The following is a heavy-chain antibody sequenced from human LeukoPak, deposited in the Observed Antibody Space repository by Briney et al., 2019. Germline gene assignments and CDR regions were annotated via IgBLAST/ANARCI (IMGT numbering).Heavy chain of an antibody. J-gene: IGHJ4*02. Sequence: GGSLRLSCAASGFTFSSYGMHWVCQAPGKGLEWVAFIRYDGSNKYYADSVKGRFTISRDNSKNTLYLQMNSLRAEDTAVYYCAKEGIVVVPADDYWGQGTLVTVSS. V-gene: IGHV3-30*02. D-gene: IGHD2-2*01. CDR3: AKEGIVVVPADDY. CDR2: IRYDGSNK. CDR1: GFTFSSYG.